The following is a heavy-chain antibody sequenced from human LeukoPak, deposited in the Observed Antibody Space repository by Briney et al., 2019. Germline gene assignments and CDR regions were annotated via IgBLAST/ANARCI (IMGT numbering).Heavy chain of an antibody. J-gene: IGHJ4*02. CDR1: GGSISSGGYY. CDR2: MYSGGTT. V-gene: IGHV4-61*08. Sequence: SETLSLTCTVSGGSISSGGYYWSWIRQPPGKGLDWIGYMYSGGTTKYSPSLKSRVTISEDTSKNQFSLKLTSVTAADTAVYYCARGSHHYYDSSGFLGYWGQGTLVTVSS. D-gene: IGHD3-22*01. CDR3: ARGSHHYYDSSGFLGY.